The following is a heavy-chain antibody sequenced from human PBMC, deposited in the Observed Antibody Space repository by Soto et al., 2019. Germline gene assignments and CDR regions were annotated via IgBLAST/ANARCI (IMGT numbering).Heavy chain of an antibody. CDR2: ISGSGGST. D-gene: IGHD2-2*01. Sequence: GGSLRLSCAASGFTFSSYAMSWVRQAPGKGLEWVSAISGSGGSTYYADSVKGRFTISRDNSKNTLYLQMNSLRAEDTAVYYCAKCLGIVVVPAAIDLDYWGQGTLVTVSS. CDR3: AKCLGIVVVPAAIDLDY. J-gene: IGHJ4*02. CDR1: GFTFSSYA. V-gene: IGHV3-23*01.